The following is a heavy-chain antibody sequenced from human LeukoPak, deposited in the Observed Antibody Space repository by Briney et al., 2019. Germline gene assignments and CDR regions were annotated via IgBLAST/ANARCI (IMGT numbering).Heavy chain of an antibody. D-gene: IGHD3-10*01. CDR1: GGSIRTTSYY. J-gene: IGHJ4*02. Sequence: SETLPLTCTVSGGSIRTTSYYWGWIRQSPGRGLEWIGSVYFSGSTYYNPSLKSRVSISVDTSKIQFSLKLSSVTAADTAVYYCARGGSYWDIWGQGTLVTVSS. V-gene: IGHV4-39*07. CDR3: ARGGSYWDI. CDR2: VYFSGST.